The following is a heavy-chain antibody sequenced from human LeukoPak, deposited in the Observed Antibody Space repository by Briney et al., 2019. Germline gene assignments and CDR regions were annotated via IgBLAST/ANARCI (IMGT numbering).Heavy chain of an antibody. V-gene: IGHV1-69*06. Sequence: ASVKVSCKASGGTFSSYAISWVRQAPGQGLEWMGGIIPIFGTANYAQKFQGRVTITADKSTSTAYMELSSLRSEDTAVYYCASNNYDILTGYRGYWGQGTLVTVSS. J-gene: IGHJ4*02. D-gene: IGHD3-9*01. CDR3: ASNNYDILTGYRGY. CDR1: GGTFSSYA. CDR2: IIPIFGTA.